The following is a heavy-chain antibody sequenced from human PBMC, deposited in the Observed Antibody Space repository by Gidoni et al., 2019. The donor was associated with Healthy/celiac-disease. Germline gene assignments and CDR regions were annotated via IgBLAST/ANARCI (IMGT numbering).Heavy chain of an antibody. CDR2: IRSSGGST. D-gene: IGHD6-19*01. Sequence: DVQLLESGGGLVQPGWSLSLSRAASGFTFSSYTMSWGRQAPGKGLEWVAAIRSSGGSTYYADSVKGRFTISRDDSKNTLYLQMNSMRAEDAAVYYCAKYLLAGPQIRFFDYWGQGTLVTVSS. J-gene: IGHJ4*02. CDR3: AKYLLAGPQIRFFDY. V-gene: IGHV3-23*01. CDR1: GFTFSSYT.